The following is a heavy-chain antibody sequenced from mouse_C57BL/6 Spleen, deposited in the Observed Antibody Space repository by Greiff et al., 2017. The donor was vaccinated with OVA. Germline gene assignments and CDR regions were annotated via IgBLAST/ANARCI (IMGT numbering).Heavy chain of an antibody. CDR2: IYPGDGDT. D-gene: IGHD1-1*02. V-gene: IGHV1-82*01. J-gene: IGHJ4*01. Sequence: QVQLQQSGPELVKPGASVKISCKASGYAFSSSWMNWVKQRPGKGLEWIGRIYPGDGDTNYNGKFKGKATLTADKSSSTAYMQLSSLTSEDSAVYFCARAAYGNYAMDYWGQGTSVTVSS. CDR3: ARAAYGNYAMDY. CDR1: GYAFSSSW.